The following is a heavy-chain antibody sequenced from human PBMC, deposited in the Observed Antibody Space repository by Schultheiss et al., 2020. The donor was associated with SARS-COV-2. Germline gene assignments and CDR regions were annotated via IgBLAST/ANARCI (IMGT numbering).Heavy chain of an antibody. CDR2: MNPNSGNT. CDR1: GYTFTSYG. V-gene: IGHV1-8*02. J-gene: IGHJ6*02. CDR3: ATLNYDILTGYYYYYYGMDV. D-gene: IGHD3-9*01. Sequence: ASVKVSCKASGYTFTSYGISWVRQAPGQGLEWMGWMNPNSGNTGYAQKFQGRVTMTRNTSISTAYMELSSLRSEDTAVYYCATLNYDILTGYYYYYYGMDVWGQGTTVTVSS.